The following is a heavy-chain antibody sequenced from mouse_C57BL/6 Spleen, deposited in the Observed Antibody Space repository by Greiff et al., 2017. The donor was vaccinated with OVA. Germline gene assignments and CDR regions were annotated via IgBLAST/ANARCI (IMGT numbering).Heavy chain of an antibody. Sequence: VQLQQPGAELVKPGASVKMSCKASGYTFTSYWITWVKQRPGQGLEWIGDIYPGSGSTNYNEKFKSKATLTVDKSSSTAYMQLSSLTSEDSAVYYCAREGGDYPYWYFDVWGTGTTVTVSS. J-gene: IGHJ1*03. CDR2: IYPGSGST. V-gene: IGHV1-55*01. CDR3: AREGGDYPYWYFDV. CDR1: GYTFTSYW. D-gene: IGHD2-4*01.